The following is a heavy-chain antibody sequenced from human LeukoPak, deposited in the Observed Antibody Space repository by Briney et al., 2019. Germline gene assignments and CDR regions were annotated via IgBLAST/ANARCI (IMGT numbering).Heavy chain of an antibody. CDR2: IHYSGIST. CDR1: GFTFSSYS. D-gene: IGHD5-24*01. Sequence: GGSLRLSCAASGFTFSSYSMNWVRQAPGKGLEWVSSIHYSGISTYYADSVKGRFTISRDNSKNTLNLQMNSLRVEDTAVYYCAKVIREVDMSHDYWGQGALVTVSS. CDR3: AKVIREVDMSHDY. V-gene: IGHV3-23*01. J-gene: IGHJ4*02.